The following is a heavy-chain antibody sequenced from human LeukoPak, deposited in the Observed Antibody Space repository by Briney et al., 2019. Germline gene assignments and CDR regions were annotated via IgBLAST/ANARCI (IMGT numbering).Heavy chain of an antibody. CDR1: GFTVSSNY. CDR2: IYSGGST. V-gene: IGHV3-66*01. Sequence: GGSLRLSCAASGFTVSSNYMSWVRQAPGKGLEWVSVIYSGGSTYYADSVKGRFTISRDNSKNTLYLQMNSLRAEDTAVYYCARVRVGRLRLGKLSNWGQGTLVTVSS. J-gene: IGHJ4*02. D-gene: IGHD3-16*02. CDR3: ARVRVGRLRLGKLSN.